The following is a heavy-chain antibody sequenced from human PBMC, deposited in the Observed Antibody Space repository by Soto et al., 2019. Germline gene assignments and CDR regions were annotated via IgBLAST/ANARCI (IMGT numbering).Heavy chain of an antibody. D-gene: IGHD3-3*01. CDR3: VRGSFGYYGP. CDR1: GFSFGDYA. CDR2: IRNPGYGGTT. Sequence: QAGGSLRLSCTTSGFSFGDYAMTWVRQAPGKGLEWVGFIRNPGYGGTTEYATSVKGRFIISRDDSMSSAYLQLNSLKVDDSAVYYCVRGSFGYYGPWGQGTLVTVSS. J-gene: IGHJ5*02. V-gene: IGHV3-49*04.